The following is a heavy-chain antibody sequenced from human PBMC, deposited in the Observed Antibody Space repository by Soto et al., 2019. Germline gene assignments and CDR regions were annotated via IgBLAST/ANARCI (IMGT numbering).Heavy chain of an antibody. CDR3: ARDYPYYYDSSQEENAFDI. D-gene: IGHD3-22*01. J-gene: IGHJ3*02. Sequence: QVQLVESGGGVVQPGRSLRLSCAASGFTFSSYGMHWVRQAPGKGLEWVAVIWYDGSNKYYADSVKGRFTISRDNSKNTLYLQMNSLRAEDTAVYYCARDYPYYYDSSQEENAFDIWGQGTMVTVSS. CDR2: IWYDGSNK. V-gene: IGHV3-33*01. CDR1: GFTFSSYG.